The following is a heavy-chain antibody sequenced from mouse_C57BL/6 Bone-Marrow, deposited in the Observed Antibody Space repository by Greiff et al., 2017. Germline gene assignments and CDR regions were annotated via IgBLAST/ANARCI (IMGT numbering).Heavy chain of an antibody. D-gene: IGHD1-1*01. CDR2: IYPGDGDT. Sequence: QVQLQQSGPELVKPGASVKISCKASGYAFSSSWMNWVKQRPGQGLEWIGRIYPGDGDTNYNGKFKGKATLTADKSSSTAYMQRSSLTSEDSAVYCCAGGTHIIPDYWGRGTTLTVSS. CDR1: GYAFSSSW. J-gene: IGHJ2*01. V-gene: IGHV1-82*01. CDR3: AGGTHIIPDY.